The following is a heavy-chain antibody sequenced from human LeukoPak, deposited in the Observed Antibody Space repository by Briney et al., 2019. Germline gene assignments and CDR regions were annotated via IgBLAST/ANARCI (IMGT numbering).Heavy chain of an antibody. V-gene: IGHV4-34*01. D-gene: IGHD2-2*01. J-gene: IGHJ6*03. CDR2: INHSGST. CDR3: ARGGVVPAAIGFYYYYYMDV. CDR1: GGSFSGYY. Sequence: SETLSLTCAVYGGSFSGYYWSRIRQPPGKGLEWIGEINHSGSTNYNPSLKSRVTISVDTSKNQFSLKLSSVTAADTAVYYCARGGVVPAAIGFYYYYYMDVWGKGTTVTVSS.